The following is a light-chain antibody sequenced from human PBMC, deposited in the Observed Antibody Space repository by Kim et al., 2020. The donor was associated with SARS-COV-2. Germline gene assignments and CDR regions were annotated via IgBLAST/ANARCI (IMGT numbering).Light chain of an antibody. CDR1: SSNIGSNY. Sequence: GQSVTISCSGSSSNIGSNYVSLHQQFPGTAPKLLIYRNNQRPSGVPDRFSGSKSGTSASLSISGLRSEDEADYYCAAWDDSLSGRVFGGGTQLTVL. J-gene: IGLJ3*02. V-gene: IGLV1-47*01. CDR2: RNN. CDR3: AAWDDSLSGRV.